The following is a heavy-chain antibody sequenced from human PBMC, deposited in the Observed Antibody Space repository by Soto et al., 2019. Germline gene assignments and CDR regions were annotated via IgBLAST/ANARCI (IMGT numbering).Heavy chain of an antibody. D-gene: IGHD3-3*01. Sequence: LETLSLTCAVYGGSFSCYYLSWIRQPPGKGLEWIGEINHSGSTNYNPSLKSRVTISVDTSKNQFSLKLSSVTAADTAVYYCARGPRSITIFGVVTAFDYWGQGTLVTVSS. CDR2: INHSGST. J-gene: IGHJ4*02. CDR1: GGSFSCYY. CDR3: ARGPRSITIFGVVTAFDY. V-gene: IGHV4-34*01.